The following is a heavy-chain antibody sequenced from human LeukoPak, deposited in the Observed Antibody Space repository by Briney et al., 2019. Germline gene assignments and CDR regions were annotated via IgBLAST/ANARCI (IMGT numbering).Heavy chain of an antibody. J-gene: IGHJ2*01. CDR2: IYYSGRT. V-gene: IGHV4-59*01. CDR1: GGSLSSYY. CDR3: ARDTAGLPVGYHCYFDL. D-gene: IGHD5-18*01. Sequence: WEALSLTCTVSGGSLSSYYWSWVGQPPGKGVEGVGYIYYSGRTNYNPSLKSGVTISVHTSKNQFSLKLRSVTAADTAVYYCARDTAGLPVGYHCYFDLWGRGTLVTVSS.